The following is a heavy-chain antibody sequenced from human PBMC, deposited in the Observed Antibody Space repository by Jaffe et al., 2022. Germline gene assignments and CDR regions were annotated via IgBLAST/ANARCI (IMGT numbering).Heavy chain of an antibody. CDR1: GFSLSTSGVA. J-gene: IGHJ3*02. CDR2: TYWDDDK. V-gene: IGHV2-5*02. D-gene: IGHD4-4*01. CDR3: AHLINDYNNYNVFDI. Sequence: QITLKESGATLVKPTETLTLTCTFSGFSLSTSGVAVGWIRKPPGKALEWLALTYWDDDKRYSPSLKSRLTITKDTSKNQVILIMTNMDPVDTATYYCAHLINDYNNYNVFDIWGQGTLVTVSS.